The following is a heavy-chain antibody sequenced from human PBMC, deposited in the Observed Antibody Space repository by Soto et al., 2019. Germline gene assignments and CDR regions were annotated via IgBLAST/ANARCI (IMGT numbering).Heavy chain of an antibody. J-gene: IGHJ6*02. V-gene: IGHV3-30*18. D-gene: IGHD6-6*01. CDR1: GFTFSSYG. CDR2: IVYDGSNK. CDR3: AKDKWGYSSSSSYGMDV. Sequence: QVQLVESGGGVVQPGRSLRLSCAASGFTFSSYGMHWVRQAPGKGLEWVAVIVYDGSNKYYEESVKGRFTISRDKSKNTLYLQMNSLRAEDTAVYYCAKDKWGYSSSSSYGMDVWGQGTTVTVSS.